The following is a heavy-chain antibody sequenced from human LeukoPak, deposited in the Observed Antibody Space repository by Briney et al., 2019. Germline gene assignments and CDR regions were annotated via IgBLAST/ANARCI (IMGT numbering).Heavy chain of an antibody. CDR1: GYTFTSYD. CDR3: ARVRYRLAETYIDY. CDR2: MNPNSVYT. V-gene: IGHV1-2*02. Sequence: GASVKVSCKASGYTFTSYDINWVRQATGQRLEWMGWMNPNSVYTNYAQKLQGRVTMTRDTSISTTYMELSRMRSDDKAVYYCARVRYRLAETYIDYWGQGTLVTVSS. J-gene: IGHJ4*02. D-gene: IGHD3-16*01.